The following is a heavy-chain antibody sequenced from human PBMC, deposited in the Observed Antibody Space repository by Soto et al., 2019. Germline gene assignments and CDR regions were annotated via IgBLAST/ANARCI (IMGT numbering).Heavy chain of an antibody. CDR1: GFTFSSYW. Sequence: EVQLVESGGGLVQPGGSLRLSCAASGFTFSSYWMSWVRQAPGKGLEWVANIKQDGSEKYYVDSVKGRFTISRDNAKNSLYLQMNSLRAEDTAVYYCARDLRCGGDCYGWYFDLWGRGTLVTVSS. D-gene: IGHD2-21*02. J-gene: IGHJ2*01. CDR3: ARDLRCGGDCYGWYFDL. CDR2: IKQDGSEK. V-gene: IGHV3-7*05.